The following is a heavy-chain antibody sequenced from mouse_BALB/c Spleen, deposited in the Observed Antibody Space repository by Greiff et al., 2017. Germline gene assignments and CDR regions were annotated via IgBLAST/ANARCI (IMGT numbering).Heavy chain of an antibody. CDR3: ARKNSYWYFDV. Sequence: VQLQQPGAELVRPGVSVKLSCKASGYAFSSYWMNWVKQRPGQGLEWIGQIYPGDGDTNYNGKFKGKATLTADKSSSTAYMQLSSLTSEDSAVYFCARKNSYWYFDVWGAGTTVTVSS. D-gene: IGHD5-2*01. CDR2: IYPGDGDT. CDR1: GYAFSSYW. J-gene: IGHJ1*01. V-gene: IGHV1-80*01.